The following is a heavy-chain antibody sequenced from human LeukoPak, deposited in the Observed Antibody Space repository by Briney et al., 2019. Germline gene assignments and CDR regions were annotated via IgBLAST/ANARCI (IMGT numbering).Heavy chain of an antibody. V-gene: IGHV3-11*01. CDR1: GFTFSDYY. J-gene: IGHJ4*02. D-gene: IGHD6-13*01. CDR3: AKPYSSSWGDFDY. CDR2: ISSSGSTI. Sequence: GGSLRLSCAASGFTFSDYYMSWIRQAPGKGLEWVSYISSSGSTIYYADSVKGRFTISRDNAKNPLYLQMNSLRAEDTAVYYCAKPYSSSWGDFDYWGQGTLVTVSS.